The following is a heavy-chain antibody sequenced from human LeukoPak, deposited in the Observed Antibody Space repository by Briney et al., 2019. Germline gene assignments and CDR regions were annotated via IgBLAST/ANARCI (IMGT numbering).Heavy chain of an antibody. CDR2: ISWDGGST. Sequence: GGVLRLSCAASGFTFDDYTMHWVRQAPGKGLEWVSLISWDGGSTYYADSVKGRFTISRDNSKNSLYLQMNSLRTEDTALYYCAKASIPGDYYYYYMDVWGKGTTVTVSS. J-gene: IGHJ6*03. D-gene: IGHD3-10*01. CDR1: GFTFDDYT. CDR3: AKASIPGDYYYYYMDV. V-gene: IGHV3-43*01.